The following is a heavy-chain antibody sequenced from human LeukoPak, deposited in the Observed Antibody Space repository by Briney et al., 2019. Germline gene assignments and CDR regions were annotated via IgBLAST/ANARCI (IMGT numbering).Heavy chain of an antibody. CDR3: AREPYYYDSSGHDY. V-gene: IGHV3-7*01. D-gene: IGHD3-22*01. CDR1: GFTFSSFW. Sequence: GGSLRLSCAASGFTFSSFWMSWVRQAPGKGLEWVANIKQDGSDKYYVDSVKGRFTISRDNAKNSLYLQMNSLRAEDTAVYYCAREPYYYDSSGHDYWGQGTLVTVAS. J-gene: IGHJ4*02. CDR2: IKQDGSDK.